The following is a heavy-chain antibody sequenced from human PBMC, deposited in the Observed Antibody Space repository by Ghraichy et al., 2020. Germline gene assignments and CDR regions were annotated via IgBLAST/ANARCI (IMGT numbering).Heavy chain of an antibody. CDR3: ARVGDGYNSYFQH. CDR1: GGSFSGYY. Sequence: SETLSLTCAVYGGSFSGYYWSWIRQPPGKGLEWIGEINHSGSTNYNPSLKSRVTISVDTSKNQFSLKLSSVTAADTAVYYCARVGDGYNSYFQHWGQGTLVTVS. CDR2: INHSGST. V-gene: IGHV4-34*01. J-gene: IGHJ1*01. D-gene: IGHD5-24*01.